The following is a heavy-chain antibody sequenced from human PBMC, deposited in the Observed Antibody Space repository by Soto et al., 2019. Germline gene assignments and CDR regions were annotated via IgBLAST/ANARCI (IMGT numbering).Heavy chain of an antibody. CDR1: GYTFTSYD. Sequence: QVQLVQSGAEVKKPGASVKVSCKASGYTFTSYDINWVRQATGQGLEWMGWMNPNSGNTGYAQKFQGRVTMTRNTSISTAYMELSSLRSEDTAVYYCARGLDSSGLERTYYYYGMDVWGQGTTVTVSS. CDR3: ARGLDSSGLERTYYYYGMDV. J-gene: IGHJ6*02. D-gene: IGHD3-22*01. V-gene: IGHV1-8*01. CDR2: MNPNSGNT.